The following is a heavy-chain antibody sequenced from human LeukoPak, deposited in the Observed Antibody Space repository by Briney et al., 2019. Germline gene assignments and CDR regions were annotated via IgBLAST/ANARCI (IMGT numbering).Heavy chain of an antibody. Sequence: SVKVSCKASGGTFSSYAISWVRQAPGQGLEWMGRIIPIFGTANYAQKFQGRVTITTDESTSTAYMELSSLRSEDTAVYYCARGLRWIQLWPGDYWGRGTLVTVSS. V-gene: IGHV1-69*05. CDR2: IIPIFGTA. D-gene: IGHD5-18*01. CDR3: ARGLRWIQLWPGDY. CDR1: GGTFSSYA. J-gene: IGHJ4*02.